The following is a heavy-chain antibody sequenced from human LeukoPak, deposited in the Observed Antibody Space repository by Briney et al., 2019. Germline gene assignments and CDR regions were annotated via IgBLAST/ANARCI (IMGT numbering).Heavy chain of an antibody. J-gene: IGHJ4*02. CDR2: ISYDGSNK. CDR1: GITFSSYA. D-gene: IGHD2-2*03. Sequence: GGSLRLSCAAFGITFSSYAMHWVRQAPGEGLEWVVVISYDGSNKYYADSVKGRFTISRDNSKNTLFLQMNSLRGEDTAVYYCARDFGWISGLDYWGQGTLVTVSS. CDR3: ARDFGWISGLDY. V-gene: IGHV3-30-3*01.